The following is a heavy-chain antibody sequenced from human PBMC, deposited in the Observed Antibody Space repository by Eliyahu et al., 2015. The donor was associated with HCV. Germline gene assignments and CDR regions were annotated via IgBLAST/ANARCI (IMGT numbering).Heavy chain of an antibody. CDR3: ASGGGGIAVAGTGGWFDP. V-gene: IGHV4-59*01. D-gene: IGHD6-19*01. CDR1: GGSIXXYY. CDR2: IHXRGST. J-gene: IGHJ5*02. Sequence: QVQLQESGPGLXKPSETLSLTCTVSGGSIXXYYWSWXRQPPGKGXEWIGYIHXRGSTNYNPSLKSRVTISVDTSKNQFSLNLTSVTAADTAVYYCASGGGGIAVAGTGGWFDPWGQGTLVTVSS.